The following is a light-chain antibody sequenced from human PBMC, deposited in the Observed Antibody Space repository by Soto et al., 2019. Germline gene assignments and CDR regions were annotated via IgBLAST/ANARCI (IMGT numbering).Light chain of an antibody. Sequence: EIVLTQSPATLSSFPGDRVTLSCRACQAVNTRLAWYQHKPGQAPRLLIYLASNRAAGVPARFSGSGSGTDFTLTISDVEPEDFAVYYCHQRQSWPRTLGQGIKVDTK. V-gene: IGKV3-11*01. CDR1: QAVNTR. CDR3: HQRQSWPRT. CDR2: LAS. J-gene: IGKJ1*01.